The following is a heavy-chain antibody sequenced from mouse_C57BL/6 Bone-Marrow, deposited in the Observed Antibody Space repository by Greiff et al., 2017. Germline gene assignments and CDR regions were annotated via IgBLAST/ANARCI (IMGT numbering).Heavy chain of an antibody. CDR3: RSLYSGSSFDY. CDR2: IRNKANGYTT. D-gene: IGHD1-1*01. V-gene: IGHV7-3*01. CDR1: GFTFTDYY. J-gene: IGHJ2*01. Sequence: EVQLLQPGGGLVQPGGSLSLSCAASGFTFTDYYMSWVRQPPGKALEWFGFIRNKANGYTTEYSVSVKGRFTISKDNSKSIHYLQINALRDEDGANYYCRSLYSGSSFDYWGQGTTLTVSS.